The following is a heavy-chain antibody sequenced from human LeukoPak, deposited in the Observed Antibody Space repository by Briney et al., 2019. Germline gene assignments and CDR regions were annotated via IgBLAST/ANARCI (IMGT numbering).Heavy chain of an antibody. D-gene: IGHD5-12*01. V-gene: IGHV4-59*01. CDR1: GGSFSGYY. CDR2: IYYSGST. J-gene: IGHJ4*02. CDR3: ARDRSGYDFLDY. Sequence: SETLSLTCAVYGGSFSGYYWSWIRQPPGKGLEWIGYIYYSGSTNYNPSLKSRVTISVDTSKNQFSLKLSSVTAADTAVYYCARDRSGYDFLDYWGQGTLVTVSS.